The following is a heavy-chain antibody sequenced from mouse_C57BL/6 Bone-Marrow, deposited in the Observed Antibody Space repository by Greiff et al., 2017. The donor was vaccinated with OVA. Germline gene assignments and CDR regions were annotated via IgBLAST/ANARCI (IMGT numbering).Heavy chain of an antibody. CDR3: ARKDANWEDYYAMDY. Sequence: VQLQQSGAELVKPGASVKISCKASGYAFSSYWMNWVKQRPGKGLEWIGQIYPGDGDTNYNGKFKGKATLTADKTSSTAYMQISSLTSEDSTVYFCARKDANWEDYYAMDYWGQGTSVTVSS. V-gene: IGHV1-80*01. J-gene: IGHJ4*01. D-gene: IGHD4-1*01. CDR1: GYAFSSYW. CDR2: IYPGDGDT.